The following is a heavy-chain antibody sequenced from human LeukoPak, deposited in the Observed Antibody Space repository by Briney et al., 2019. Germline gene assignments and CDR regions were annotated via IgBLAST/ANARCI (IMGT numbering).Heavy chain of an antibody. D-gene: IGHD2-15*01. Sequence: SETLSLTCAVYGGSFSGYYWSWIRQPPGKGLEWIGEINHSGSTNYNPSLKSRVTISVDTSKNQFSLKLSSVTAADTAVYYCARTGGPIYCSGGSCSTRPALRYYYYYGMDVWGNGTTVTVSS. CDR3: ARTGGPIYCSGGSCSTRPALRYYYYYGMDV. CDR1: GGSFSGYY. CDR2: INHSGST. V-gene: IGHV4-34*01. J-gene: IGHJ6*04.